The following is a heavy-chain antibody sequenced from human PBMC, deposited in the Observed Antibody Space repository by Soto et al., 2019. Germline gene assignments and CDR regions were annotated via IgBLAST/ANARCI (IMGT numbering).Heavy chain of an antibody. V-gene: IGHV3-21*01. CDR3: AGFAYSAGFLVGYFDL. J-gene: IGHJ2*01. D-gene: IGHD3-16*01. Sequence: EVQLVESGGGLVNPGGSLRLSCAASGFTFTNYNINWVRQAPGKGLEWVSSISSSSHYIYSAESVKDRFTISRDNARNSLYLQMDRLRVEDTAVYYSAGFAYSAGFLVGYFDLWGRGTLVTVSS. CDR2: ISSSSHYI. CDR1: GFTFTNYN.